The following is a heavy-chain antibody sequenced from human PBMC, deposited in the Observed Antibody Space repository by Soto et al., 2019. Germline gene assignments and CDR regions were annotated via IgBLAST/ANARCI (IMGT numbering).Heavy chain of an antibody. V-gene: IGHV1-69*01. CDR2: IIPIFGTA. D-gene: IGHD4-17*01. CDR3: ARAPPSGKVTTYYYYGMDV. CDR1: GGTFSSYA. J-gene: IGHJ6*02. Sequence: QVQLVQSGAEVKKPGSSVKVSCKASGGTFSSYAISWVRQAPGQGLEWMGGIIPIFGTADYAQKFQGRVTITADESTSTAYMELSSLRSEDTAVYYCARAPPSGKVTTYYYYGMDVWGQGTTVTVSS.